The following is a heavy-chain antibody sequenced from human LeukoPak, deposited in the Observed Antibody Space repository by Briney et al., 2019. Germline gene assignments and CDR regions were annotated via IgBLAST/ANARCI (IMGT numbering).Heavy chain of an antibody. Sequence: GSLRLSCAASGFTFSSYSMNWVRQPPGKGLEWIGEINHSGSTNYNPSLKSRVTISVDTSKNQFSLKLSSVTAADTAVYYCARGTGYYYYYYMDVWGKGTTVTVSS. V-gene: IGHV4-34*01. J-gene: IGHJ6*03. CDR2: INHSGST. CDR3: ARGTGYYYYYYMDV. CDR1: GFTFSSYS. D-gene: IGHD4-17*01.